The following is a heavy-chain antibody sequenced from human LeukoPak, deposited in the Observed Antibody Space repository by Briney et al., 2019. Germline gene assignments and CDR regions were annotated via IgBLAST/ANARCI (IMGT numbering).Heavy chain of an antibody. CDR1: GYTFTSYA. CDR2: INTNTGNP. CDR3: ARDNLILCSGGSCYYLVAFDI. Sequence: ASVKVSCKASGYTFTSYAMNWVRQAPGQGLEWMGWINTNTGNPTYAQGFTGRFVFSLDTSVSTAYLQISSLKAEDTAVYYCARDNLILCSGGSCYYLVAFDIWGQGTMVTVSS. V-gene: IGHV7-4-1*02. J-gene: IGHJ3*02. D-gene: IGHD2-15*01.